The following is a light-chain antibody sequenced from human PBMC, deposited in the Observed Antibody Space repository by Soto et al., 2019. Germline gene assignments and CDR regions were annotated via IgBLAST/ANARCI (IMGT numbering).Light chain of an antibody. CDR2: GAS. CDR1: QSVSSN. Sequence: PGARGPLSCRASQSVSSNLAWFQQKPGQAPRLLIYGASTRATGVAARFSGSGSGTEFTLTISSLQSGDCAVYYCQQYSEWPRTFGQGTKVDIK. J-gene: IGKJ1*01. V-gene: IGKV3-15*01. CDR3: QQYSEWPRT.